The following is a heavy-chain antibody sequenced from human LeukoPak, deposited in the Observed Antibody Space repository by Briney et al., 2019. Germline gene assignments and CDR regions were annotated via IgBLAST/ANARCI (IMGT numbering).Heavy chain of an antibody. CDR1: GFHFSSYS. D-gene: IGHD6-13*01. CDR3: AKVRVAAAGIFDY. V-gene: IGHV3-48*01. Sequence: GGSLRLSCAASGFHFSSYSMNWVRQAPGKGLEWVSYISSSSSTIYYADSVKGRFTISRDNSKNTLYVQMNSLRAEDAAVYYCAKVRVAAAGIFDYWGQGTLVTVSS. CDR2: ISSSSSTI. J-gene: IGHJ4*02.